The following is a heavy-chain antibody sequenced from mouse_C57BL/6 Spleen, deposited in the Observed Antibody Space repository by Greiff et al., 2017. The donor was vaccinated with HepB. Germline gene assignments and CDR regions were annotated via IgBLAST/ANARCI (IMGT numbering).Heavy chain of an antibody. D-gene: IGHD1-1*01. CDR1: GFTFSDYY. V-gene: IGHV5-12*01. J-gene: IGHJ1*03. Sequence: EVMLVESGGGLVQPGGSLKLSCAASGFTFSDYYMYWVRQTPEKRLEWVAYISNGGGSTYYPDTVKGRFTISRDNAKNTLYLQMSRLKSEDTAMYYCARTYYYGSSGYFDVWGTGTTVTVSS. CDR2: ISNGGGST. CDR3: ARTYYYGSSGYFDV.